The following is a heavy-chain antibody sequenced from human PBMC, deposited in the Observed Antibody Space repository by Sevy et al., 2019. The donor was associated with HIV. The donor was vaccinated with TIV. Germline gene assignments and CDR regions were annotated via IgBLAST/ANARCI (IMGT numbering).Heavy chain of an antibody. J-gene: IGHJ6*02. V-gene: IGHV3-49*03. D-gene: IGHD2-2*01. CDR1: GFTFGDYG. Sequence: GGSLRLSCTTSGFTFGDYGMSWFRQAPGKGLEWIGFIRSKPYGGATEYAASVKGRFTISRDDSKSIASLQMRSLKTEDTAVYYCSRVPPPRLCSSASCYEGDYYYYGMDVWGQGTTVTVSS. CDR2: IRSKPYGGAT. CDR3: SRVPPPRLCSSASCYEGDYYYYGMDV.